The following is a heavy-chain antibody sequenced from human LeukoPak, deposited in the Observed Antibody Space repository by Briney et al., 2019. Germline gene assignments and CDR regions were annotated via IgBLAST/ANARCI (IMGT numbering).Heavy chain of an antibody. V-gene: IGHV1-2*02. J-gene: IGHJ4*02. Sequence: ASVKVSCKASGHTFTDYYMHWVRQAPGQGLEWMGWHHPRSGDTKYAQIFQGRVTVTRDTSISTAYMELTRLRSDDTPVYFCASYASGYNWLRVWGQGTLVTVSS. CDR1: GHTFTDYY. CDR3: ASYASGYNWLRV. CDR2: HHPRSGDT. D-gene: IGHD1-1*01.